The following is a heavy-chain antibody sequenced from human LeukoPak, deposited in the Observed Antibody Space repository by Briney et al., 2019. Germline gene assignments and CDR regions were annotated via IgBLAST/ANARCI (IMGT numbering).Heavy chain of an antibody. CDR2: IYTSGST. CDR1: GGSISSGSYY. D-gene: IGHD5-12*01. V-gene: IGHV4-61*02. CDR3: ARDSHSGYDREGWFDP. Sequence: PSETLSLTCTVSGGSISSGSYYWSWIRQPAGKGLEWIGRIYTSGSTNYNPSLKSRVTISVDTSKNQFSLKLSSVTAADTAVYYCARDSHSGYDREGWFDPWGQGILVTVSS. J-gene: IGHJ5*02.